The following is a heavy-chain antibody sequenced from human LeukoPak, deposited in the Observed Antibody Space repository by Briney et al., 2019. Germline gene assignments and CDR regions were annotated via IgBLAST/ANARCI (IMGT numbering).Heavy chain of an antibody. CDR3: GGRITIFGVGNNWFDP. D-gene: IGHD3-3*01. V-gene: IGHV4-34*01. J-gene: IGHJ5*02. CDR1: GGPFSGYY. Sequence: SETLSLTCAVYGGPFSGYYWSWIRQPPGKGLEWIGEINHSGSTNYNPSLKSRVTISVDTSKHQFSLKLSSVTAADTAVYYRGGRITIFGVGNNWFDPWGQGTLVTVSS. CDR2: INHSGST.